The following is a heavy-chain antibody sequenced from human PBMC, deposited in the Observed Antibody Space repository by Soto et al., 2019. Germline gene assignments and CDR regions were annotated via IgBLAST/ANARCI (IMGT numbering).Heavy chain of an antibody. CDR1: GGSVRDGSYY. D-gene: IGHD6-19*01. CDR2: IYHGGST. V-gene: IGHV4-61*01. CDR3: ARVAYNNGWIFDY. J-gene: IGHJ4*01. Sequence: PSETLSLTCTVSGGSVRDGSYYWAWLRQPPGKGLEWIGHIYHGGSTIYNPSLKSRVTISIDTSKSQFSLNLNSMTAEDTAMYFCARVAYNNGWIFDYWGQGTLVTVSS.